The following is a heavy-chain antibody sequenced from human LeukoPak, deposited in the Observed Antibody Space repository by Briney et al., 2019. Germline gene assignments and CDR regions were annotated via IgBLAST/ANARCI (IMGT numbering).Heavy chain of an antibody. V-gene: IGHV3-21*06. Sequence: GSPRLSCAASGFTFSKYSMNWVRQAPGKGLEWVPSISTTGYIYYADSVKGRFTISRDNANISLYLQMISLRAEDTAVYYCARDDCTTTTCYFSMDVWRQGTTVTVSS. CDR3: ARDDCTTTTCYFSMDV. CDR1: GFTFSKYS. D-gene: IGHD2-2*01. J-gene: IGHJ6*02. CDR2: ISTTGYI.